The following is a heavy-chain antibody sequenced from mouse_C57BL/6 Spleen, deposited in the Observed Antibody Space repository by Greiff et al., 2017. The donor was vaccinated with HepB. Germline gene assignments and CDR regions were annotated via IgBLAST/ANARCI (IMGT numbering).Heavy chain of an antibody. V-gene: IGHV1-62-2*01. D-gene: IGHD1-1*01. J-gene: IGHJ2*01. CDR3: ARHNYYGSSYRYFDY. Sequence: VQLKESGAELVKPGASVKLSCKASGYTFTEYTIHWVKQRSGQGLEWIGWFYPGSGSIKYNEKFKDKATLTADKSSSTVYMELSRLTSEDSAVYFCARHNYYGSSYRYFDYWGQGTTLTVSS. CDR1: GYTFTEYT. CDR2: FYPGSGSI.